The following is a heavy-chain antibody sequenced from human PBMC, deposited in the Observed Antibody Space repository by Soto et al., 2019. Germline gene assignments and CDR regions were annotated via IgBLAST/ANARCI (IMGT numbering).Heavy chain of an antibody. Sequence: PSETLSLTCTVSGGSVSSGSYYWSWIRQPPGKGLEWIGYIYYSGSTNYNPSLKSRVTISVDTSKNQFSLKLSSVTAADTAVYYCARGVGRHLYYFGYWGQGTLVTVSS. V-gene: IGHV4-61*01. D-gene: IGHD1-26*01. CDR1: GGSVSSGSYY. CDR3: ARGVGRHLYYFGY. CDR2: IYYSGST. J-gene: IGHJ4*02.